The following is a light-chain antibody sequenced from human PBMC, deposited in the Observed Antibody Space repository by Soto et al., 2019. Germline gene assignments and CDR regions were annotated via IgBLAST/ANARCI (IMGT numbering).Light chain of an antibody. CDR3: AAWDDSLSGLNYV. J-gene: IGLJ1*01. CDR2: RNN. Sequence: QSALTQPPSASGTPGQRVTISCSGSSSNIGSNYVYWYQQLPGMAPKLLIYRNNQRPSGVPDRFSGSKSGTSASLAISGLRSEDEADYYCAAWDDSLSGLNYVFGTGTKLTVL. V-gene: IGLV1-47*01. CDR1: SSNIGSNY.